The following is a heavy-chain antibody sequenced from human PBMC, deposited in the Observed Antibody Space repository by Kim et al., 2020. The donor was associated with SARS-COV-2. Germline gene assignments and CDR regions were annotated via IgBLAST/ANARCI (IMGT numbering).Heavy chain of an antibody. CDR1: GYTFTGYY. V-gene: IGHV1-2*06. Sequence: ASVKVSCKASGYTFTGYYMHWVRQAPGQGLEWMGRINPNSGGTNYAQKFQGRVTMTRDTSISTAYMELSRLRSDDTAVYYCARGEGVGYSSSWTPWGQGTLVTVSS. CDR3: ARGEGVGYSSSWTP. D-gene: IGHD6-13*01. CDR2: INPNSGGT. J-gene: IGHJ4*02.